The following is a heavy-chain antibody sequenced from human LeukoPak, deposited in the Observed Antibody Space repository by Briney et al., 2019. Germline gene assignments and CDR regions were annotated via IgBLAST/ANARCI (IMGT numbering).Heavy chain of an antibody. Sequence: PGGSLRLSCAASGITVNSTYISWVRQAPGKGLEWVSVAYSDGNTYYAGSVKGRFTISRDNSKNTLFLQMNSLRAEDTAVYYCARLFGSGWSGYFYYAMDVWGQGTTVAVSS. CDR3: ARLFGSGWSGYFYYAMDV. CDR2: AYSDGNT. J-gene: IGHJ6*02. V-gene: IGHV3-66*04. D-gene: IGHD6-19*01. CDR1: GITVNSTY.